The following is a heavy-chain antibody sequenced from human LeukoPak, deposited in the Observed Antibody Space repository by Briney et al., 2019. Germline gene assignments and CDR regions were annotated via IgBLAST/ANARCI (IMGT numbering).Heavy chain of an antibody. CDR2: IYYSGST. CDR3: ARESVEYDFWSGANWFDP. CDR1: GGSISSYY. V-gene: IGHV4-59*01. J-gene: IGHJ5*02. Sequence: PSETLSLTCTVSGGSISSYYWSWIRQPPGKGLEWIGYIYYSGSTNYNPSLKSRATTSVDTSKNQFSLKLSSVTAADTAVYYCARESVEYDFWSGANWFDPWGQGALVTVSS. D-gene: IGHD3-3*01.